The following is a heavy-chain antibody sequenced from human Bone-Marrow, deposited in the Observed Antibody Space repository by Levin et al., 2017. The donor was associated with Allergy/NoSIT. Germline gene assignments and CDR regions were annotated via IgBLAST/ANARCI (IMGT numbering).Heavy chain of an antibody. CDR2: INPNSGNT. J-gene: IGHJ5*02. V-gene: IGHV1-8*01. D-gene: IGHD2-15*01. Sequence: GGSLRLSCKTSGYTFTSYNVYWVRQAPGQGLEWMGYINPNSGNTGYAQKFQGRVTVTRNSSINTAYMELSGLRSEDTAMYYCARGDCYSGSCYGPDWFDPWGQGTQVTVSS. CDR3: ARGDCYSGSCYGPDWFDP. CDR1: GYTFTSYN.